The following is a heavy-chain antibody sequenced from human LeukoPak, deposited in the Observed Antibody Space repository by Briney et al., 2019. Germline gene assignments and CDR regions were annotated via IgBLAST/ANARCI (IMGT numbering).Heavy chain of an antibody. J-gene: IGHJ4*02. CDR1: GDSVSSNSAT. CDR2: TYYRSKWYD. D-gene: IGHD6-19*01. CDR3: ARAVPGTADFDY. Sequence: SQTLSLTCAISGDSVSSNSATWNWIRQSPSRGLEWLGRTYYRSKWYDDYAVSVKSRMTINPDTSQNQFPLQLNSVTPEDTAVYYCARAVPGTADFDYWGQGTLVTVSS. V-gene: IGHV6-1*01.